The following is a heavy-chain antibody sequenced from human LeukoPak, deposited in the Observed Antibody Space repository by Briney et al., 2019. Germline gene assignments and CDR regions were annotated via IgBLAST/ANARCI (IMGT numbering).Heavy chain of an antibody. Sequence: SETLSLACTVSGGSISSYYCGWIRQPAGKGLGWIRQIYTSGSTNYNPSLKSRVTMSVDTSKNQFSLKLSSVTAADTAVYYCAREGGLFGAESIYYYYGMDVWGQGTTVTVSS. CDR1: GGSISSYY. D-gene: IGHD3-3*01. CDR2: IYTSGST. J-gene: IGHJ6*02. CDR3: AREGGLFGAESIYYYYGMDV. V-gene: IGHV4-4*07.